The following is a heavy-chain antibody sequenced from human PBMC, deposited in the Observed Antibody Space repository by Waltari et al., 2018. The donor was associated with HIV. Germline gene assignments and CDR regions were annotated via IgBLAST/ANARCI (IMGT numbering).Heavy chain of an antibody. CDR1: GFPFDDYS. CDR2: ISWNSGSI. V-gene: IGHV3-9*01. Sequence: EVQLVESGGGLVQPGRSLRLPCAASGFPFDDYSMPWARQPTGKGRGWVSGISWNSGSIGYADSVKGRFTISRDNAKNSLYLQMNSLRAEDTALYYCAKDMERGVFTEPYYYYGMDVWGQGTTVTVSS. J-gene: IGHJ6*02. CDR3: AKDMERGVFTEPYYYYGMDV. D-gene: IGHD6-13*01.